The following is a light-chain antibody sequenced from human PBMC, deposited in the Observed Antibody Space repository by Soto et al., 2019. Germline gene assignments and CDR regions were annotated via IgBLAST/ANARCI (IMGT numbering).Light chain of an antibody. V-gene: IGKV3-20*01. Sequence: EIQLTQSPCTLSLSTGERATLSCRASQSVSNNYLAWYQQPPSQAPRLLIYGASYRATGIPDRFSGSGSGTDFTLTISRLAPEVFAVYYCQQYGSPRTFGQGTKVDIK. CDR3: QQYGSPRT. CDR1: QSVSNNY. J-gene: IGKJ1*01. CDR2: GAS.